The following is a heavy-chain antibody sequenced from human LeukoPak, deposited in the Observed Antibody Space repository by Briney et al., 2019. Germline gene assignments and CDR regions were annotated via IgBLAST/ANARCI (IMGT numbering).Heavy chain of an antibody. Sequence: PSETLSLTCTVSGGSISGTSRSSYYWGWIRQPPGKGLEWVGGISYSGSTYYNPSLESRVAISVDTSRNQFSLRLSSVTAADTAVYYCARAPTVTTVRGAFDIWGQGTMVTVSS. J-gene: IGHJ3*02. D-gene: IGHD4-17*01. CDR3: ARAPTVTTVRGAFDI. V-gene: IGHV4-39*01. CDR2: ISYSGST. CDR1: GGSISGTSRSSYY.